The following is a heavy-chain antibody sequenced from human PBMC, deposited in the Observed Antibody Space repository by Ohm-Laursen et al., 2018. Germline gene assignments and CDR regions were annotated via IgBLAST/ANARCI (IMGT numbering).Heavy chain of an antibody. V-gene: IGHV1-2*02. D-gene: IGHD1-20*01. Sequence: GASVKVSCKASGYTFTGYYMHWVRQAPGQGLEWMGWVNPNSGGTNYAQKFQGRVTMTRDTSISTAYMELSRLRSDDTAVYYCARDARYNWNPESYYYYGMDVWGQGTTVTVSS. CDR2: VNPNSGGT. CDR3: ARDARYNWNPESYYYYGMDV. CDR1: GYTFTGYY. J-gene: IGHJ6*02.